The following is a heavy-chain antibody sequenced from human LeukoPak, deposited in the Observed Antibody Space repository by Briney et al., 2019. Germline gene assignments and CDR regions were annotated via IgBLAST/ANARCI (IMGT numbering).Heavy chain of an antibody. CDR1: GGSISGYY. CDR2: MYSIRSA. D-gene: IGHD1-26*01. J-gene: IGHJ6*03. Sequence: PSETLSLTCSVSGGSISGYYWTWIRQSPGRGLECIGYMYSIRSAYYNPSLKSRVNISVDTSKNQVSLRLTSVTAADTAIYYCARAPGTGWTIPIVYMDVWGKGTTVTVSS. V-gene: IGHV4-59*12. CDR3: ARAPGTGWTIPIVYMDV.